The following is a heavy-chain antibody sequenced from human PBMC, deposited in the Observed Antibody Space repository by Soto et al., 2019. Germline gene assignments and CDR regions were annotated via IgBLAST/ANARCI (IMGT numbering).Heavy chain of an antibody. D-gene: IGHD3-22*01. CDR3: ARVVSMIVVVTQLPYYFDH. CDR1: DDSISSGAYY. Sequence: PSVTLSPTSNVSDDSISSGAYYLSWISQHPGKCVEWIGSMHYSGGTYYNPSLKSRVSISVDASKNQFSLKLGSVTAADTAVYYCARVVSMIVVVTQLPYYFDHWGQGSLVPGS. CDR2: MHYSGGT. J-gene: IGHJ4*02. V-gene: IGHV4-31*02.